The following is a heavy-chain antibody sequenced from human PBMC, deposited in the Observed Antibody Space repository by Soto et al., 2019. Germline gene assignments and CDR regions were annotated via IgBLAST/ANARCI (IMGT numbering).Heavy chain of an antibody. CDR3: ARDRAEDILTGYYEGPDAFDI. CDR2: IKQDGSEK. J-gene: IGHJ3*02. CDR1: GFTFSSYW. Sequence: GGSLRLSCAASGFTFSSYWMSWVRQAPGKGLEWVANIKQDGSEKYYVDSVKGRFTISRDNAKNSLYLQMNSLRAEDTAVYYCARDRAEDILTGYYEGPDAFDIWGQGTMVTVSS. D-gene: IGHD3-9*01. V-gene: IGHV3-7*05.